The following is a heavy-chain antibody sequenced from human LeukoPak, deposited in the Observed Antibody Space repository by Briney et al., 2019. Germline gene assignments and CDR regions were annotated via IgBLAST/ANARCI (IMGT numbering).Heavy chain of an antibody. J-gene: IGHJ6*03. V-gene: IGHV3-30*03. CDR3: ARSPITIFGVVIISYYMDV. D-gene: IGHD3-3*01. Sequence: GGSLRLSCAASGFTFSAYGMHWVRQAPGKGLEWVAVISYDGSRKNYADSVKGRFTISRDNSKNTLYLQMNSLRAEDTAVYYCARSPITIFGVVIISYYMDVWGKGTTVTVSS. CDR1: GFTFSAYG. CDR2: ISYDGSRK.